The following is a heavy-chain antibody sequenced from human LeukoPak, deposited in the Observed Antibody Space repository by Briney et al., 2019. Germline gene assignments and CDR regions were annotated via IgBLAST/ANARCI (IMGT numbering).Heavy chain of an antibody. CDR1: GGSISSSSYY. CDR3: ARERVVPAAKGAGNDYYYMDV. J-gene: IGHJ6*03. V-gene: IGHV4-39*07. Sequence: SETLSLTCTVSGGSISSSSYYWGWIRQPPGKGLEWIGSIYYSGSTYYNPSLKSRVTISVDTSKIQFSLKLSSVTAADTAVYYCARERVVPAAKGAGNDYYYMDVWGKGTTVTVSS. D-gene: IGHD2-2*01. CDR2: IYYSGST.